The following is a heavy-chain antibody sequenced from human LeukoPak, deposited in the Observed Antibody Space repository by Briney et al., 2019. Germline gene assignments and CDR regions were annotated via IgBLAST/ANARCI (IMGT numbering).Heavy chain of an antibody. CDR2: ISYDGSNK. Sequence: GGSLRLSCAASGFTFSSYGMHWVRQAPGKGLEWVAVISYDGSNKYYADSVKGRFTISRDNSKNTLYLQMNSLRAEDTAVYYCAKEVTLVSRATPFDYWGQGTLVTVSS. CDR1: GFTFSSYG. J-gene: IGHJ4*02. CDR3: AKEVTLVSRATPFDY. V-gene: IGHV3-30*18. D-gene: IGHD2-15*01.